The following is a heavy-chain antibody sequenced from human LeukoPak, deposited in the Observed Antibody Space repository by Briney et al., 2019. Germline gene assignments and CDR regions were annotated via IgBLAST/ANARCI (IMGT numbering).Heavy chain of an antibody. CDR3: ARDLGLAVAGTFDI. V-gene: IGHV3-11*04. D-gene: IGHD6-19*01. Sequence: GGSLRLSCAASGFTFSDYYMSWIRQAPGKGLEWVSYISSSGSTIYYADSVKGRFTISRDNAKNSLYLQVNSLRAEDTAVYYCARDLGLAVAGTFDIWGQGTMVTVSS. CDR2: ISSSGSTI. CDR1: GFTFSDYY. J-gene: IGHJ3*02.